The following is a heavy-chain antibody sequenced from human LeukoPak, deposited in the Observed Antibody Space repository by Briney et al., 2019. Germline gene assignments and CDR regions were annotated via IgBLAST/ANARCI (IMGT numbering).Heavy chain of an antibody. CDR2: FGAYNGNI. CDR3: ARGGSNRGDNWLDP. J-gene: IGHJ5*02. Sequence: ASVKVSCKTSGYTFTSYGITWVRQAPGQGLEWMGWFGAYNGNINYAQKLQGRVTMTTDTSTSTAYMELRGLRSDDTAVYYCARGGSNRGDNWLDPWGQGTLVTVSS. D-gene: IGHD2-15*01. CDR1: GYTFTSYG. V-gene: IGHV1-18*01.